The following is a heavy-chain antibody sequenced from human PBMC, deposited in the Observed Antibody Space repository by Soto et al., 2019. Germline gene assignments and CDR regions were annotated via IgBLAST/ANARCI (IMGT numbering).Heavy chain of an antibody. J-gene: IGHJ6*02. Sequence: GGSLRLSCAASGFTFSSYAMSWFRQAPGNGLEWVSAISGSGGSIHYADSVRGRFTISRDNSKNTLYLQMNSLRDEDTAVYHCVKGYWKGDVWGQGTTVTVSS. D-gene: IGHD1-1*01. CDR2: ISGSGGSI. CDR1: GFTFSSYA. V-gene: IGHV3-23*01. CDR3: VKGYWKGDV.